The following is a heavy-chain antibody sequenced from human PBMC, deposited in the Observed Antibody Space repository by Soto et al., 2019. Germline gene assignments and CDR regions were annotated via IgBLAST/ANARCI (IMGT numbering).Heavy chain of an antibody. D-gene: IGHD5-18*01. CDR3: ARGFTPRVDTAMVEYYYYYYGMDV. J-gene: IGHJ6*02. V-gene: IGHV3-7*03. CDR2: IKQDGSEK. CDR1: GFTFSSYW. Sequence: PGGSLRLSCAASGFTFSSYWMSWVRQAPGKGLEWVANIKQDGSEKYYVDSVKGRFTISRDNAKNSLYLQMNSLRAEDTAVYYCARGFTPRVDTAMVEYYYYYYGMDVWGQGTTVTVSS.